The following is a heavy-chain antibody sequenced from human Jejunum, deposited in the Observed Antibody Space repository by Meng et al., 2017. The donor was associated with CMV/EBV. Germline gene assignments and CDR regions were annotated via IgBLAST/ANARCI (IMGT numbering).Heavy chain of an antibody. CDR3: AKGNLLLG. Sequence: LSCEASVFTFTRYAMNWVRQAPGKGLEWVSGISGNGANTFYADSVKGRFTISRDNSKNTLYLQMNSLRAEDTAVYYCAKGNLLLGGGQGTLVTVSS. CDR1: VFTFTRYA. V-gene: IGHV3-23*01. D-gene: IGHD1-26*01. J-gene: IGHJ4*02. CDR2: ISGNGANT.